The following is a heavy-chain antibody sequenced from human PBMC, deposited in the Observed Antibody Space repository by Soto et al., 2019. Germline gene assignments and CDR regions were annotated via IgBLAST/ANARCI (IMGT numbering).Heavy chain of an antibody. Sequence: QVQLQESGPGLVEPAQTLSLTCTVSGGSLSRGGYYWSWIRQHPGKGMEWIGYIYYSGSTYYNPSLKSRVTISVDTSKIQFSLKLSSVTAADTDVYYCARARNRRGWFRPDYVYWFDPWGQGTLVTVSS. J-gene: IGHJ5*02. CDR1: GGSLSRGGYY. CDR3: ARARNRRGWFRPDYVYWFDP. D-gene: IGHD4-17*01. V-gene: IGHV4-31*03. CDR2: IYYSGST.